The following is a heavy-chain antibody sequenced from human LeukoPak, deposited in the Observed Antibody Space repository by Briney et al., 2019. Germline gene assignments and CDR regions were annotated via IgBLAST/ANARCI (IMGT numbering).Heavy chain of an antibody. J-gene: IGHJ4*02. Sequence: ASVKVSCKAAGYTFTSYDINWVRQATGQGLEWMGWMNPNSGNTGYAQKFQGGVTMTRNTSISTAYMELSSLRSEDTAVYYCAKGSGSYWAYYFDYWGQGTLVTVSS. D-gene: IGHD3-10*01. CDR2: MNPNSGNT. CDR1: GYTFTSYD. V-gene: IGHV1-8*01. CDR3: AKGSGSYWAYYFDY.